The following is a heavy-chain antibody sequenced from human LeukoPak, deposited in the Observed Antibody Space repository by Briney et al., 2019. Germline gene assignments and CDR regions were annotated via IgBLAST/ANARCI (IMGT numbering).Heavy chain of an antibody. V-gene: IGHV1-18*01. CDR2: ISAYNGNT. CDR1: GYTFTSYG. J-gene: IGHJ4*02. Sequence: ASVEVSCKASGYTFTSYGISWVRQAPGQGLEWMGWISAYNGNTNYAQKLQGRVTMTTDTSTSTAYMELRSLRSDDTAVYYCARSRAVAGTSYFDYWGQGTLVTVSS. CDR3: ARSRAVAGTSYFDY. D-gene: IGHD6-19*01.